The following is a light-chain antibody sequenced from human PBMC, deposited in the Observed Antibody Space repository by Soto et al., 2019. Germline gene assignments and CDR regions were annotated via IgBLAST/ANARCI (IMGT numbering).Light chain of an antibody. Sequence: DAVLTQSPLSLPVTLGQPATISCRSSQSLVYSDGNTYLNWFQQRPGQSPRRLIYKVSHRDSGVPDRFSGSGSGTDFTLEISRVEAEDVGVYYCQQYHSWTPAFGQGTKVEIK. CDR3: QQYHSWTPA. CDR2: KVS. V-gene: IGKV2-30*01. CDR1: QSLVYSDGNTY. J-gene: IGKJ1*01.